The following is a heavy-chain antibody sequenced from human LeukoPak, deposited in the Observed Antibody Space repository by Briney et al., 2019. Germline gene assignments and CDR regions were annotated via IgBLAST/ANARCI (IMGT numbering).Heavy chain of an antibody. CDR2: INPNSGGT. V-gene: IGHV1-2*02. Sequence: ASVKVSCKASGYTFTGYYMHWVRQAPGQGLEWMGWINPNSGGTNYAQKFQGRVTMTRDTSISTAYMELSRLRSDDTAVYYCARGPLRAARYCSSTSCPRYYFDYWGQGTLVTVSS. CDR1: GYTFTGYY. CDR3: ARGPLRAARYCSSTSCPRYYFDY. J-gene: IGHJ4*02. D-gene: IGHD2-2*01.